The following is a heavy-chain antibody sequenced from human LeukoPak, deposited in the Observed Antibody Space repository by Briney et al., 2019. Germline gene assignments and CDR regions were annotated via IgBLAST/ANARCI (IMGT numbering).Heavy chain of an antibody. CDR1: GGTFSSYA. Sequence: SVKVSCRASGGTFSSYAISWVRQAPGQGLEWMGGIIPIFGTANYAQKFQGRVTITADESTSTAYMEPSSLRSEGTAVYYCARDDWFDPWGQGTLVTVSS. J-gene: IGHJ5*02. V-gene: IGHV1-69*01. CDR3: ARDDWFDP. CDR2: IIPIFGTA.